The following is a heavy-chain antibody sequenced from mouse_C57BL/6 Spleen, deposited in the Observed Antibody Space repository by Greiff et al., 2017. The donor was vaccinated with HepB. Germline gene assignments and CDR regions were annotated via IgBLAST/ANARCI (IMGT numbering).Heavy chain of an antibody. V-gene: IGHV6-3*01. CDR2: IRLKSDNYAT. Sequence: EVKLVESGGGLVQPGGSMKLSCVASGFTFSNYWMNWVRQSPEKGLEWVAQIRLKSDNYATHYAESVKGRFTISRDDSKSSVYLQMNNLRAEDTGIYYCTCHPWGYYAMDYWGQGTSVTVSS. CDR3: TCHPWGYYAMDY. D-gene: IGHD6-1*01. J-gene: IGHJ4*01. CDR1: GFTFSNYW.